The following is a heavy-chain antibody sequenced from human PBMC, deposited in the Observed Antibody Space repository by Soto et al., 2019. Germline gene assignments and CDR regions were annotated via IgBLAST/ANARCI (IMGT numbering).Heavy chain of an antibody. CDR1: GGSIISGY. V-gene: IGHV4-59*01. Sequence: SETLSLTCTVSGGSIISGYWSWIRQPPGKGLEWIGYISYSGNTNYNPSLKSRATMSVDTPKNQFSLRLSSVTTADTAVYYCAGLRGYAGSPIDYWGQGTLVTVSS. CDR3: AGLRGYAGSPIDY. J-gene: IGHJ4*02. CDR2: ISYSGNT. D-gene: IGHD2-15*01.